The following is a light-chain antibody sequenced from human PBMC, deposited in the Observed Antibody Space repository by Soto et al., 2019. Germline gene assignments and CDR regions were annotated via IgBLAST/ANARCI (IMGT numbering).Light chain of an antibody. CDR3: QQYDTSPPT. Sequence: EIVMTQSPATLSVSPGERATLSCRASQSVGSDLAWYQQKPGQAPRLLISGASGRATGIPDRFTGSGSGTDFTLTISRLEPADFAVYYCQQYDTSPPTFGRGTKVDIK. J-gene: IGKJ1*01. CDR2: GAS. V-gene: IGKV3-20*01. CDR1: QSVGSD.